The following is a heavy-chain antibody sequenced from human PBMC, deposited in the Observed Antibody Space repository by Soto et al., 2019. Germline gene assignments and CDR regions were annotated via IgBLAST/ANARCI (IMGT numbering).Heavy chain of an antibody. D-gene: IGHD6-6*01. Sequence: SETLSLTCTVSGGSISSYYWSWIRQPPGKGLEWIGYIYYSGSTNYNPSLKSRVTISVDTSKNQFSLKLSSVTAADTAVYYCARSSIAAHFDYWGQGTLVTVSS. CDR1: GGSISSYY. CDR2: IYYSGST. CDR3: ARSSIAAHFDY. V-gene: IGHV4-59*01. J-gene: IGHJ4*02.